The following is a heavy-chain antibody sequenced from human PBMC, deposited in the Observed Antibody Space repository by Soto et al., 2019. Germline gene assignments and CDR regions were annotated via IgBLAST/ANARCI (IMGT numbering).Heavy chain of an antibody. J-gene: IGHJ5*02. CDR2: ISGSGGST. V-gene: IGHV3-23*01. D-gene: IGHD3-10*01. CDR3: AKDRGYYGSGSYYNDEDWFDP. CDR1: GFNFSSYA. Sequence: GGSLRLSCAASGFNFSSYAMSWVRQAPGKGLEWVSAISGSGGSTYYADSVKGRFTISRDNSKNTLYLQMNSLRAEDTAVYYCAKDRGYYGSGSYYNDEDWFDPWGQGTLVTVSS.